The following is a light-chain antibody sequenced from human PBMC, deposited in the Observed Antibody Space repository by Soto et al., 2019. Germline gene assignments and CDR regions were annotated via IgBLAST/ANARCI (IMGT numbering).Light chain of an antibody. CDR1: QSNSSW. V-gene: IGKV1-5*03. CDR3: QHYNSHSEA. CDR2: TAS. J-gene: IGKJ1*01. Sequence: DFQMTQSPSTLSASVGDIVTITCLASQSNSSWLAMYKKKPRKAPKRQIYTASTLKRGVPSRFSGSGSGTEFTLTISSLQPDDFTSYYCQHYNSHSEAFGQGTKVDI.